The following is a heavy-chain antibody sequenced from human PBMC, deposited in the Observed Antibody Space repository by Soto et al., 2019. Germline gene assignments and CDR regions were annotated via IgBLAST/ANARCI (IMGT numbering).Heavy chain of an antibody. D-gene: IGHD2-21*02. V-gene: IGHV1-46*02. J-gene: IGHJ4*02. CDR1: GYTFNTYY. Sequence: QVQLVQSGAEVRKPGASVKVSCKPSGYTFNTYYLHWLRQAPGQALEWMGVIHPSGGGTTYAKKFLGRVTVTRDTSTTTVFMELSSLRSDDTAVYYCARGGHIAVVTASFDYWGQGTLVTVSS. CDR2: IHPSGGGT. CDR3: ARGGHIAVVTASFDY.